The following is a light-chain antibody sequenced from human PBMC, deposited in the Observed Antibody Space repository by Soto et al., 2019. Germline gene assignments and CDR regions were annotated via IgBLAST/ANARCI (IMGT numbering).Light chain of an antibody. Sequence: DIQLTQSPSFLSASVGDRVTITCRASQGISSYFAWYQQKPGKAPKLLIYAASTLQSGVPSRFSGSGSGTELTLTISSLQPEDFATYYCQQLNSYPFLTFGGGTKVEIK. CDR2: AAS. CDR1: QGISSY. V-gene: IGKV1-9*01. J-gene: IGKJ4*01. CDR3: QQLNSYPFLT.